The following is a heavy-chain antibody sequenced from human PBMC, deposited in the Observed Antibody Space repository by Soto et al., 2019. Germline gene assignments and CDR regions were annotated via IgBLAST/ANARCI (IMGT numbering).Heavy chain of an antibody. J-gene: IGHJ5*02. CDR1: GWSFSGYY. CDR2: INHSGST. Sequence: SATLSLTCAFYGWSFSGYYWSWIRQPPGKGLEWIGEINHSGSTNYNPSLKSRVTISVDTSKNQFSLKLSSVTAADTAVYYCARGGEAARHEWFDPWGQGTLVTVS. D-gene: IGHD6-6*01. V-gene: IGHV4-34*01. CDR3: ARGGEAARHEWFDP.